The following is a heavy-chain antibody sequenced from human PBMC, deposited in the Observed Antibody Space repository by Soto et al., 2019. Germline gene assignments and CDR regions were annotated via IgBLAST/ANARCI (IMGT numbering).Heavy chain of an antibody. CDR1: GFTFGDYA. CDR2: IRSKPYGVTA. CDR3: ARGIWEMATIRPENY. J-gene: IGHJ4*02. Sequence: GGSLRLSCTGSGFTFGDYAMSWFRQAPGKGLEWVGFIRSKPYGVTAEYAASVKGRFTISRDDSKSIAYLQMNSLTTEDTAVYYCARGIWEMATIRPENYWGQGTLVTVPS. V-gene: IGHV3-49*03. D-gene: IGHD5-12*01.